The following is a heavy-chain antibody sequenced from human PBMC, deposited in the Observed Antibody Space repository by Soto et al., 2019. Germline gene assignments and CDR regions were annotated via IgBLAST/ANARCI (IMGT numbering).Heavy chain of an antibody. CDR3: AKSHNWNDRWFDP. CDR1: GLTFSSYA. CDR2: ISGSGGST. Sequence: PGGALRLSCAASGLTFSSYAMSWVRQAPGKGLEWVSAISGSGGSTYYADSVKGRFTISRDNSNNTLYLQMNSLRAEDTAVYYCAKSHNWNDRWFDPWGQGTLVTVSS. J-gene: IGHJ5*02. V-gene: IGHV3-23*01. D-gene: IGHD1-1*01.